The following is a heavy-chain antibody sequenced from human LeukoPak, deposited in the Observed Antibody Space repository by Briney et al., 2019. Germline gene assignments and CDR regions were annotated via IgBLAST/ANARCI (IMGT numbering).Heavy chain of an antibody. CDR3: ARDQALNYGDPESSHAFDI. Sequence: GGSLRLSCAASGFTFSSYAINWVRQAPGKGLEWVAIISYDGSNQYYADSVKGRFTTSRDNSKNTLYLQMNNLRGGDTAVYYCARDQALNYGDPESSHAFDIWGQGTMVTVSS. J-gene: IGHJ3*02. V-gene: IGHV3-30*04. CDR2: ISYDGSNQ. CDR1: GFTFSSYA. D-gene: IGHD4-17*01.